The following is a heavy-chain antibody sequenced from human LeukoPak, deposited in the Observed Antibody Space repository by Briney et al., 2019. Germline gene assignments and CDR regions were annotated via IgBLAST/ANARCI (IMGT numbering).Heavy chain of an antibody. CDR3: ASSEWFGEFTPFDY. J-gene: IGHJ4*02. CDR1: GFTFSDYY. D-gene: IGHD3-10*01. Sequence: GGSLRLSCAASGFTFSDYYMSWIRQAPGKGLEWVSYISSSGSTIYYADSVKGRFTISRDNAKNSLYLQMNSLRAEDTAVYYCASSEWFGEFTPFDYWGQGTLVTVSS. CDR2: ISSSGSTI. V-gene: IGHV3-11*01.